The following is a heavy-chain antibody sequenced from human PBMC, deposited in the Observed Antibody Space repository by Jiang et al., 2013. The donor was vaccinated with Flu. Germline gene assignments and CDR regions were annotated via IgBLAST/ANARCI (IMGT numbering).Heavy chain of an antibody. Sequence: QTLSLTCAISGDSVSSNSVTWNWIRQSPSRGLEWLGRTYYRSKWSNDYAVSLKSRITINPDTSKNQFSLQLNSVTPEDTAIYYCARVTSGIFDFWGRGTLVTVSS. V-gene: IGHV6-1*01. CDR1: GDSVSSNSVT. D-gene: IGHD6-13*01. CDR2: TYYRSKWSN. CDR3: ARVTSGIFDF. J-gene: IGHJ4*02.